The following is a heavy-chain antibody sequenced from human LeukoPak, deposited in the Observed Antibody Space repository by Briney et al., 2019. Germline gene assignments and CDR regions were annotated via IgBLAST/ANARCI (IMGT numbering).Heavy chain of an antibody. V-gene: IGHV1-2*02. CDR1: GYTFTSYD. CDR2: INPNSGGT. J-gene: IGHJ5*01. D-gene: IGHD2-15*01. CDR3: ARVSCSGGTCYDLGWFDS. Sequence: ASVKVSCKASGYTFTSYDINWVRQATGQGLEWMGWINPNSGGTIYAQKFQGRVTMTRDTSINTAYMELSRLTSDDAAMYYCARVSCSGGTCYDLGWFDSWGQGTLVTVSS.